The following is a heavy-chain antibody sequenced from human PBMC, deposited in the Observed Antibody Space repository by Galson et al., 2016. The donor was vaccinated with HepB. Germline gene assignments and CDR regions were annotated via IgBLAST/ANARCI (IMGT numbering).Heavy chain of an antibody. CDR2: IFNDGSGSA. J-gene: IGHJ4*02. CDR3: ARDNWGSLDY. Sequence: ETLSLTCSVSGGSMRNYQWSWVRRPPGKGLEWIGYIFNDGSGSANYNPSLRSRISISQDTSKKQFSLRLTSVTPADTAIYYCARDNWGSLDYWGQGTLVTVSS. V-gene: IGHV4-59*01. D-gene: IGHD7-27*01. CDR1: GGSMRNYQ.